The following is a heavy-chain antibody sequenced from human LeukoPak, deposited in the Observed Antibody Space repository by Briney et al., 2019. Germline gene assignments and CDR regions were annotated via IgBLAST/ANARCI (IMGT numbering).Heavy chain of an antibody. CDR2: ISGSGGST. D-gene: IGHD3-3*01. CDR1: GXTFSSYA. V-gene: IGHV3-23*01. CDR3: ARRFWYAFDI. J-gene: IGHJ3*02. Sequence: GGSLRLSCAASGXTFSSYAMSWVRQAPGKGLEWVSAISGSGGSTYYADSVKGRFTISRDNSKNSLYLQMTSLRAEDTAVYYCARRFWYAFDIWGQGTLVTVSS.